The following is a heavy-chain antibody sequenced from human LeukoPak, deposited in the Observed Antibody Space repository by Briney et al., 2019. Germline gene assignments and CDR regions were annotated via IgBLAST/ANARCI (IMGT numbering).Heavy chain of an antibody. CDR3: ARDQGLTAPPPYGLDV. CDR1: RDTFTKYF. Sequence: ASVKVSCQASRDTFTKYFTQWVRQAPGQGLERMGRIIPVLNITNYAQKFQGRVTITADTSTSTAYMELSSLRSEETAVYYCARDQGLTAPPPYGLDVWGQGTTVTVSS. D-gene: IGHD5-18*01. V-gene: IGHV1-69*10. CDR2: IIPVLNIT. J-gene: IGHJ6*02.